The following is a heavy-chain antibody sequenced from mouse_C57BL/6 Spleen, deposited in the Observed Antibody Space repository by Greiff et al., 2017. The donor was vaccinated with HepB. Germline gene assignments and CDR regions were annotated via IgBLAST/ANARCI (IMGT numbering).Heavy chain of an antibody. CDR3: VRDYYGSSPWFAY. J-gene: IGHJ3*01. Sequence: EVQLVESGGGLVQPKGSLKLSCAASGFSFNTYALNWVRQAPGKGLEWVARIRSKSNNYATYYAESVKDRFTISRDDSESMLYLQRNKLKTEDTAMYYCVRDYYGSSPWFAYWGQGTLVTVSA. V-gene: IGHV10-1*01. D-gene: IGHD1-1*01. CDR1: GFSFNTYA. CDR2: IRSKSNNYAT.